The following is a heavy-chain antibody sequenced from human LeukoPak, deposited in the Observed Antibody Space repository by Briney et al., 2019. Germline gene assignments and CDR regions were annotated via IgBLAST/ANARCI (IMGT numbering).Heavy chain of an antibody. J-gene: IGHJ4*02. Sequence: SETLSLTCTVSGYSISSGYYWGWIRQPPGKGLEWIGSIYHSGSTYYNPSLKSRVTISVDTSKNQFSLKLSSVTAADTAVYYCARALGAGIDYWGQGTLVTVSS. D-gene: IGHD1-26*01. CDR2: IYHSGST. V-gene: IGHV4-38-2*02. CDR3: ARALGAGIDY. CDR1: GYSISSGYY.